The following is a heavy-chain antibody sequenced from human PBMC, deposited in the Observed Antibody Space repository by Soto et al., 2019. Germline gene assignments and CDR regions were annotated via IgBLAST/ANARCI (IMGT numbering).Heavy chain of an antibody. CDR3: ARMRGSYDFEY. CDR2: ISSSTGYI. Sequence: EVQLVESGGGLVKPGGSLRLSCAASGFTFSSYSMNWVRQVPGKGLEWVSSISSSTGYIEYADSVKGRFTISRDNAKNSLYLQMNSQRADDTAVYYGARMRGSYDFEYWGQGTLVTVSS. J-gene: IGHJ4*02. CDR1: GFTFSSYS. V-gene: IGHV3-21*01. D-gene: IGHD1-26*01.